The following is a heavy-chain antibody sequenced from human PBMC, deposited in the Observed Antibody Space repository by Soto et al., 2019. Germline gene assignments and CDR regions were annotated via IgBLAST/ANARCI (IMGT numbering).Heavy chain of an antibody. CDR3: AKRIIEYSSSSEPYIYFDY. Sequence: GGSLRLSCAASGFTFSSYAMSWVRQAPGKGLEWVSAISGSGGSTYYADSVKGRFTISRDNSKNTLYLQMNRLRAEETAVYYCAKRIIEYSSSSEPYIYFDYWGQGTLVTVSS. J-gene: IGHJ4*02. V-gene: IGHV3-23*01. CDR1: GFTFSSYA. CDR2: ISGSGGST. D-gene: IGHD6-6*01.